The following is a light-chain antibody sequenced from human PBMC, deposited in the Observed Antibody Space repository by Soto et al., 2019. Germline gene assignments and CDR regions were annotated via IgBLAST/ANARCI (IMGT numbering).Light chain of an antibody. CDR1: QGISDH. V-gene: IGKV1-27*01. J-gene: IGKJ3*01. CDR2: GAS. Sequence: DIQMTQSPSFLSASVGDSVTITCRASQGISDHLAWYQQRPGKVPNLLIYGASTLQSGVPSRFSGRGSGTDFTLPISALQPEDVATYYCENYNSAPFTFGPGTKVDLK. CDR3: ENYNSAPFT.